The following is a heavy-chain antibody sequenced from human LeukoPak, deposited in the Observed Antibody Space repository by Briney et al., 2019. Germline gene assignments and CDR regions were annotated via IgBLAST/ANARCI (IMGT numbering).Heavy chain of an antibody. CDR3: ARESKGRSKIDY. V-gene: IGHV3-7*01. CDR2: INKDGSER. CDR1: GFTFSGYW. Sequence: GGSLRLSCAASGFTFSGYWMSWVRQAPGKGRGGVANINKDGSERYNVDSVKGRFTISRDNANKSLYLQMNSLRAEDTSVYYCARESKGRSKIDYWGQGTLVTVSS. J-gene: IGHJ4*02. D-gene: IGHD4-17*01.